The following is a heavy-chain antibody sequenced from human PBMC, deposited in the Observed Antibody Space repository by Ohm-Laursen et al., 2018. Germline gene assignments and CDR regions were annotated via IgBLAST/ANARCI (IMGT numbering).Heavy chain of an antibody. J-gene: IGHJ4*02. Sequence: SLRLSCAASGFTFSSYGMHWVRQAPGKGLEWVAVISYDGSNKYYADSVKGRFTISRDNSKNTLYLQMNSLRAEDTAVYYCAKGPRVGAANYWGQGTLVTVSS. V-gene: IGHV3-30*18. CDR3: AKGPRVGAANY. CDR1: GFTFSSYG. D-gene: IGHD2-15*01. CDR2: ISYDGSNK.